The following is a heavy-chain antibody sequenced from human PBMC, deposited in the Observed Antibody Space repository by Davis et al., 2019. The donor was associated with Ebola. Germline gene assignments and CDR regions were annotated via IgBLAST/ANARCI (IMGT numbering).Heavy chain of an antibody. CDR2: IGTDGDT. D-gene: IGHD4-17*01. Sequence: GESLKISCAASGFTFSSYDMHWVRQATGKGLEWVSAIGTDGDTYYPGSVKGRFTISRENAKNSLYLQMNSLRAEDTAVYYCARGPTIYGDFYFDYWGQGTLVTVSS. CDR1: GFTFSSYD. J-gene: IGHJ4*02. V-gene: IGHV3-13*01. CDR3: ARGPTIYGDFYFDY.